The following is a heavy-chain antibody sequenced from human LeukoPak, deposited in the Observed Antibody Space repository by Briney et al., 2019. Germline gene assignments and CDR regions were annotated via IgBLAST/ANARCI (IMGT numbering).Heavy chain of an antibody. CDR3: AREDYGDYERSDY. V-gene: IGHV4-30-4*08. Sequence: KPSQTLSLTCTVSGGSISSGDYYWSWIRQPPGKGLEWIGYIYYSGSTYYNPSLKSRVTISVDTSKNQFSLKLSSVTAADTAVYYCAREDYGDYERSDYWGQGTLVTVSS. D-gene: IGHD4-17*01. J-gene: IGHJ4*02. CDR1: GGSISSGDYY. CDR2: IYYSGST.